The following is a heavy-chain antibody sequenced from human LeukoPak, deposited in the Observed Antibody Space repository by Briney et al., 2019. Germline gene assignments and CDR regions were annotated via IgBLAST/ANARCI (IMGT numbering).Heavy chain of an antibody. CDR1: GFTFDDYA. J-gene: IGHJ4*02. V-gene: IGHV3-9*01. CDR2: ISWNSGSI. CDR3: AKDKV. Sequence: PGGSLRLSCAASGFTFDDYAMHWVRQAPGKGLEWVSGISWNSGSIGYADSVKGRFTISRDNAKNSLYLQMNSLRAEDTALYYCAKDKVWGQGTLVTVSS.